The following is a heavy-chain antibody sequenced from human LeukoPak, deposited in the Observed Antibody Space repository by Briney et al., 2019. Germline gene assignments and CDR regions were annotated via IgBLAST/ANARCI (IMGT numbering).Heavy chain of an antibody. Sequence: GGSLRLSCAASGFTFSSYAMSWVRQAPGKGLEWVSAISGSGGSTYYADSVKGRFTISRDNSKNTLYLQMNSLRAEDTAVYYCAKLGATNRYYYYYYMDVWGKGTTVTISS. CDR1: GFTFSSYA. V-gene: IGHV3-23*01. J-gene: IGHJ6*03. CDR3: AKLGATNRYYYYYYMDV. CDR2: ISGSGGST. D-gene: IGHD1-26*01.